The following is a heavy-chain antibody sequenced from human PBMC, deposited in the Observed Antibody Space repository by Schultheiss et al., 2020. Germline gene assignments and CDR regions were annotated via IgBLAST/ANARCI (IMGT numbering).Heavy chain of an antibody. CDR3: ARDNNIWGSYPGVDYMDV. CDR2: ISYSGST. Sequence: SETLSLTCTVSGGSISSFYWSWVRQPPGKGLEWIGFISYSGSTSYNPSLKSRVTISANTSKNHFSLKLSSVTAADTAVYYCARDNNIWGSYPGVDYMDVWGKGTTVTVSS. D-gene: IGHD3-16*01. CDR1: GGSISSFY. V-gene: IGHV4-59*12. J-gene: IGHJ6*03.